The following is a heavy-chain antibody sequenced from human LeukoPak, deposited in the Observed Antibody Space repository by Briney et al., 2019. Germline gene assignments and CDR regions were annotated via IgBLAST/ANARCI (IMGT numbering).Heavy chain of an antibody. CDR3: ASMVRGVILPFDY. D-gene: IGHD3-10*01. CDR2: FDPEDGET. V-gene: IGHV1-24*01. J-gene: IGHJ4*02. CDR1: GYTLTELS. Sequence: GASVKVSCKVSGYTLTELSMHWVRQAPGKGLEWMGGFDPEDGETIYAQKFQGRVTMTEDTSTDTAYMELRTLRSEDTAVYYCASMVRGVILPFDYWGQGTLVTVSS.